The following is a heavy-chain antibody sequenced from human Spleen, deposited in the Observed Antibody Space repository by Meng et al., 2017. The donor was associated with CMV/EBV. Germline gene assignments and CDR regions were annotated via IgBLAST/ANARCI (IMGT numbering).Heavy chain of an antibody. CDR3: AKDAFGSSSYYYDY. J-gene: IGHJ4*02. D-gene: IGHD6-13*01. Sequence: ATSGFTFGIYAMTWVRQGPGKGLEWVSSISGSGRNTYYADSVKGRFTISRDNSQNTLYLQMISLRVEDTGLYYCAKDAFGSSSYYYDYWGPGAWSPSPQ. V-gene: IGHV3-23*01. CDR1: GFTFGIYA. CDR2: ISGSGRNT.